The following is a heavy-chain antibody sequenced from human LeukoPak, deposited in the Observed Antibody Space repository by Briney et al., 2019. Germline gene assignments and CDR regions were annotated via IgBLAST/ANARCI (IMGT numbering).Heavy chain of an antibody. J-gene: IGHJ6*03. V-gene: IGHV3-11*04. CDR3: ARDPYSGTYGNTYYYYMDV. D-gene: IGHD1-26*01. Sequence: GGSLRLSCAASGFTFSDYYMSWIRQAPGKGLEWVSYISSSGSTIYYADSVKGRFTISRDNAKNSLYLQMNSLRAEDTAVYYCARDPYSGTYGNTYYYYMDVWGKGTTVTISS. CDR1: GFTFSDYY. CDR2: ISSSGSTI.